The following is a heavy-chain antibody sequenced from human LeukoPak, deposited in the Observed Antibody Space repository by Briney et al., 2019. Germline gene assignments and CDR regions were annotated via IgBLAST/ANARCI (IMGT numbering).Heavy chain of an antibody. CDR1: GGSFSGYY. CDR3: ARGLYCSSTSCYVYYFDY. J-gene: IGHJ4*02. Sequence: SETLSLTCAVYGGSFSGYYWSWIRQPPGKGLEWIGEINHSGGTNYNPSLKSRVTISVDTSKNQFSLKLSSVTAADTAVYYCARGLYCSSTSCYVYYFDYWGQGTLVTVSS. CDR2: INHSGGT. D-gene: IGHD2-2*01. V-gene: IGHV4-34*01.